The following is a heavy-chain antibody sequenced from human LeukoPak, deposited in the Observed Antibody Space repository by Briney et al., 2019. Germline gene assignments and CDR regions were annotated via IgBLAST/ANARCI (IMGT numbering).Heavy chain of an antibody. CDR1: GFTFSNYA. J-gene: IGHJ4*02. CDR3: AKPPSEGTLRD. V-gene: IGHV3-23*01. D-gene: IGHD2/OR15-2a*01. CDR2: ISGSVGST. Sequence: GGSLRLSCAASGFTFSNYAMSWVRQAPGRGLEWVSTISGSVGSTYYADSVKGRFTISRDNSKNTLYLQMNSLRAEDTAVYYCAKPPSEGTLRDWGQGTLVTVSS.